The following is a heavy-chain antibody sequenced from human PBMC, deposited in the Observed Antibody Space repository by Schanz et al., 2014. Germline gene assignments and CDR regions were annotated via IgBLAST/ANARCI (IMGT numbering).Heavy chain of an antibody. CDR1: ELTLSTHA. Sequence: LESGGTLVQPGGSLRLSCAGSELTLSTHAMTWVRQAPGKGLGWVSTVTTGGGAFYADSVKGRFTVSRDNSKNMLFLQMNSLRVEDTAMYYCAKNWKDDQKVVRPGWSDGMDVWGQGTTVTVSS. J-gene: IGHJ6*02. D-gene: IGHD3-3*01. CDR2: VTTGGGA. V-gene: IGHV3-23*01. CDR3: AKNWKDDQKVVRPGWSDGMDV.